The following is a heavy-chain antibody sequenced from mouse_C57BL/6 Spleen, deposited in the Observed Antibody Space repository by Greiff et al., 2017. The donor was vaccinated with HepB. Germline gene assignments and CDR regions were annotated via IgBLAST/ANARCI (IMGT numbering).Heavy chain of an antibody. J-gene: IGHJ2*01. Sequence: EVKVVESGGGLVQPKGSLKLSCAASGFSFNTYAMNWVRQAPGKGLEWVARIRSKSNNYATYYAASVKDRFTISRDDSENMLYLQMNNLKTEDTAMYYGVRHEYYSNSFDYWGQGTTLTVSS. V-gene: IGHV10-1*01. D-gene: IGHD2-5*01. CDR3: VRHEYYSNSFDY. CDR1: GFSFNTYA. CDR2: IRSKSNNYAT.